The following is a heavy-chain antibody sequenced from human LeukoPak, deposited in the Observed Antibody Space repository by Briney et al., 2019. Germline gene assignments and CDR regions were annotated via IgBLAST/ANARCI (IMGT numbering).Heavy chain of an antibody. D-gene: IGHD6-6*01. V-gene: IGHV4-59*08. CDR1: GGSISSLY. CDR3: ARHRAYSSSSPFDY. J-gene: IGHJ4*02. CDR2: IYYIGST. Sequence: PSETLSLTCSVSGGSISSLYWSWIRQPPGKGLEWIGYIYYIGSTNYNPSLKSRVTMFVDMSKNQFSLRLSSVTAADTAVYYCARHRAYSSSSPFDYWGQGTLVTVSS.